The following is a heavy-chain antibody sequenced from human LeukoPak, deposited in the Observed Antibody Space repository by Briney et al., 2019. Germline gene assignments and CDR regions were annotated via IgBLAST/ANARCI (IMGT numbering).Heavy chain of an antibody. CDR1: GYTFTSYD. J-gene: IGHJ4*02. CDR3: ARGNRIAAAGTFIYYFDY. Sequence: APVKVSCKASGYTFTSYDINWVRQATRQGLEWMGWMNPNSGNTGYAQKFQGRVTMTRNTSISTAYMELSSLRSEDTAVYYCARGNRIAAAGTFIYYFDYWGQGTLVTVSS. CDR2: MNPNSGNT. D-gene: IGHD6-13*01. V-gene: IGHV1-8*01.